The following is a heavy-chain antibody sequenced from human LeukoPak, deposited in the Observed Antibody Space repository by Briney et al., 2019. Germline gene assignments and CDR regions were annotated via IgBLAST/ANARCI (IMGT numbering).Heavy chain of an antibody. D-gene: IGHD6-19*01. Sequence: GGSLRLSCLGSGFNFRYFWMSWVRQAPGKGLEWVANINHDGRETYYADSVKGRFIISRDNAKDSLYLQMNSLRAEDAAVYYCAKEDSSGSYYYYYGMDVWGQGTTVTVSS. CDR2: INHDGRET. J-gene: IGHJ6*02. V-gene: IGHV3-7*01. CDR3: AKEDSSGSYYYYYGMDV. CDR1: GFNFRYFW.